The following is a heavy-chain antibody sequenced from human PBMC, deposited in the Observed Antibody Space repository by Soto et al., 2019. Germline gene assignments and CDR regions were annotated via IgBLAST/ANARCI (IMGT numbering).Heavy chain of an antibody. CDR2: ISGDTTAT. Sequence: PGGSLRLSCAASGFSFSSYAMSWVRQAQGKGLDWVSAISGDTTATYYADSVKGRFAISRDNSRNTLYLQMNSLTAEDTAVYYCANGRATYGLLTHDYWGQGTLVTVS. CDR1: GFSFSSYA. D-gene: IGHD3-10*01. V-gene: IGHV3-23*01. CDR3: ANGRATYGLLTHDY. J-gene: IGHJ4*02.